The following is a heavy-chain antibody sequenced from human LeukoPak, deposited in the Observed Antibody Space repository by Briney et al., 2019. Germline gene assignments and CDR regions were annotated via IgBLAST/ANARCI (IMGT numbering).Heavy chain of an antibody. Sequence: GGSLRLSCAASGFTFSSYSMNWVRQAPGKGLEWVSSISSSSSYIYYADSVKGRFTVSRDNAKNSLYLQMNSLRAEDTAVYYCARDPGYSYGEADYWGQGTLVTVSS. CDR1: GFTFSSYS. CDR3: ARDPGYSYGEADY. V-gene: IGHV3-21*01. CDR2: ISSSSSYI. J-gene: IGHJ4*02. D-gene: IGHD5-18*01.